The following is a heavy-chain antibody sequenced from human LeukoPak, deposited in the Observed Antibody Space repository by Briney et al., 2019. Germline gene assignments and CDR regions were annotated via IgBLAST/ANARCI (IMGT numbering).Heavy chain of an antibody. J-gene: IGHJ4*02. D-gene: IGHD5-18*01. V-gene: IGHV3-7*01. CDR2: IKQDGSEK. Sequence: PGGSLRLSCAASGFTFSSYWMSWVRQAPGKGLEWVANIKQDGSEKYYVDSVKGRFTISRDNTKNSLYLQMNSLRAEDTAVYYCAGDRIQLPFDYWGQGTLVTVSS. CDR1: GFTFSSYW. CDR3: AGDRIQLPFDY.